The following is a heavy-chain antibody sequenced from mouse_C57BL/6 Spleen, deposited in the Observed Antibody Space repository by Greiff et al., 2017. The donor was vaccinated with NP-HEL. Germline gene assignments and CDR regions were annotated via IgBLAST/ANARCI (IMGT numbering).Heavy chain of an antibody. J-gene: IGHJ4*01. Sequence: QVQLQQPGAELVKPGASVKLSFKASGYTFTSYWMQWVKQRPGQGLEWIGEIDPSDSYTNYNEKFKGKATLTVDTSSSTAYMQLSSLTSEDSAVYYCARRWAGYYAMDYWGQGTSVTVSS. D-gene: IGHD3-3*01. V-gene: IGHV1-50*01. CDR2: IDPSDSYT. CDR3: ARRWAGYYAMDY. CDR1: GYTFTSYW.